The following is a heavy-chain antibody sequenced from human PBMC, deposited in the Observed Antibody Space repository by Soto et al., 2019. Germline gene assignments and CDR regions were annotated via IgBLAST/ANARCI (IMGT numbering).Heavy chain of an antibody. J-gene: IGHJ4*02. CDR3: ARDKLVYYYGSGSFDY. D-gene: IGHD3-10*01. CDR1: GYTFTSFG. Sequence: QVQLVQSGGEVKKPGASVKVSCKASGYTFTSFGSSWVRQAPGQGLEWMGWISAYNGDTNYAQKVQGRVIMTTDTSTSTAYMELRSLRSDDTAVYYCARDKLVYYYGSGSFDYWGQGTVVTVSS. CDR2: ISAYNGDT. V-gene: IGHV1-18*04.